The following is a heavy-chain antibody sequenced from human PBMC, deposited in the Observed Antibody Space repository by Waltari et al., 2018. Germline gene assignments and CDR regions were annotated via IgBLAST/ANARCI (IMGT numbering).Heavy chain of an antibody. CDR3: ARDYYSDYVFDH. CDR1: GYIFTSYG. D-gene: IGHD4-17*01. CDR2: TSAHNDDT. J-gene: IGHJ4*02. V-gene: IGHV1-18*01. Sequence: QVQLVKSGGEVKNPGASVTVSCKASGYIFTSYGISWVRQAPGQSLEWMGWTSAHNDDTNYVQRFQDRLTMTTDTSTNTAYMELRSLRSDDTAVYYCARDYYSDYVFDHWGQGTLVIVSS.